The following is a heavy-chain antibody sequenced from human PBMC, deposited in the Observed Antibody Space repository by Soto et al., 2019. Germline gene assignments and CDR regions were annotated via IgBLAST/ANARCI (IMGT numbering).Heavy chain of an antibody. Sequence: PSETLSLTCTVSGGSISSGDYYWSWIRQPPGKGLGWIGSIYYSGSTYYNPSLKSRVTISVDTSKNQFSLKLSSVTAADTAVYYCARGQGGYSYPNWFDPWGQGTLVTVSS. J-gene: IGHJ5*02. V-gene: IGHV4-30-4*01. CDR2: IYYSGST. CDR3: ARGQGGYSYPNWFDP. D-gene: IGHD5-18*01. CDR1: GGSISSGDYY.